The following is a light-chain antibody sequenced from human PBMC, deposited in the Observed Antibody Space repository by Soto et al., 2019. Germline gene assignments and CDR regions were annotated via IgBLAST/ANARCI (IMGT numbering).Light chain of an antibody. CDR1: QSVSTN. CDR3: QQDTGWPRWM. CDR2: DAS. V-gene: IGKV3-15*01. J-gene: IGKJ1*01. Sequence: ILMTQSPATLSVSPGERATLSCRASQSVSTNLAWYQQKRGQAPRLLIYDASTTAPGIPARYSASGSATEFALNISGLQSEDFAVYYCQQDTGWPRWMVDQGTKVELK.